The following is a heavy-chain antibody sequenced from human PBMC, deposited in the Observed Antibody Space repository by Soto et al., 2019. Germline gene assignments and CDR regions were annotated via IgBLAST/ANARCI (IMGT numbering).Heavy chain of an antibody. CDR3: ARESSVWFVEMRNRGYCGMDV. V-gene: IGHV1-2*02. CDR1: GYTFTGYY. J-gene: IGHJ6*02. CDR2: INPNSGGT. Sequence: SVKVSCKASGYTFTGYYMHWVRQAPAQGLEWMGWINPNSGGTNYAQKFQGRVTMTRDTSISTAYMEMSRLRSDDTAVDYCARESSVWFVEMRNRGYCGMDVWGQGNTVTVSS. D-gene: IGHD3-10*01.